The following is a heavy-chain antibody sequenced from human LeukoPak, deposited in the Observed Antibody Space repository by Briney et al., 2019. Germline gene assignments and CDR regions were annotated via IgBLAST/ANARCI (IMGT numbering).Heavy chain of an antibody. CDR3: ASEYCSGGNCYFDY. Sequence: GESLKISCKGSEYSFATYWIGWVRQLPGQGLEWMGIIFPGDSDTRYSPSFQGQVTISADKSISTAYLQWSSLKASDTAIYYCASEYCSGGNCYFDYWGQGTLVTVAS. D-gene: IGHD2-15*01. CDR2: IFPGDSDT. CDR1: EYSFATYW. V-gene: IGHV5-51*01. J-gene: IGHJ4*02.